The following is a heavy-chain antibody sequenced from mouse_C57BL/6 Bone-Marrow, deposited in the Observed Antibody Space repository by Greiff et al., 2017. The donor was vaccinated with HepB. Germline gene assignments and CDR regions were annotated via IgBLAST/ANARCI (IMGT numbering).Heavy chain of an antibody. CDR3: ARHYYGSRRDWYFDV. V-gene: IGHV5-2*01. J-gene: IGHJ1*03. D-gene: IGHD1-1*01. Sequence: EVQGVESGGGLVQPGESLKLSCESNEYEFPSHDMSWVRKTPEKRLELVAAINSDGGSTYYPDNMERRFIISRDNTKKTLYLQMSSLRSEDTALYYCARHYYGSRRDWYFDVWGTGTTVTVSS. CDR1: EYEFPSHD. CDR2: INSDGGST.